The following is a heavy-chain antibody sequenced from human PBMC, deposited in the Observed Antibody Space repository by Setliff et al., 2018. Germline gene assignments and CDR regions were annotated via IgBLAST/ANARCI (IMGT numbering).Heavy chain of an antibody. V-gene: IGHV1-8*02. CDR1: GYTFTSYD. CDR2: MNPNGGNT. J-gene: IGHJ4*02. D-gene: IGHD5-18*01. Sequence: GASVKVSCKASGYTFTSYDINWVRQATGQGLEWMGWMNPNGGNTGYAQKFQGRVTMTRNTSISTAYMELSSLRSEDTAVYYCARRVGSVGIQLPDYWGQGTLVTVSS. CDR3: ARRVGSVGIQLPDY.